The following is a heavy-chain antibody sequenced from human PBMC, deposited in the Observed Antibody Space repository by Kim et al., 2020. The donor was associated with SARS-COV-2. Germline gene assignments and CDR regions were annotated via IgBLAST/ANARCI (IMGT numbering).Heavy chain of an antibody. CDR2: IYYSGST. D-gene: IGHD7-27*01. V-gene: IGHV4-59*13. Sequence: SETLSLTCTVSGGSISSYYWSWIRQPPGKGLEWIGYIYYSGSTNYNPSLKSRVTISVDTSKNQFSLKLSSVTAADTAVYYCARASRLGFDYWGQGTLVTVSS. CDR1: GGSISSYY. J-gene: IGHJ4*02. CDR3: ARASRLGFDY.